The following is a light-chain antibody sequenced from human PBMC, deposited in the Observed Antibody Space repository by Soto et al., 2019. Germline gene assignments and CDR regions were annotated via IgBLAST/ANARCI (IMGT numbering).Light chain of an antibody. Sequence: EIVLTQSPATLSLSPGERATLSCRASQSVSSYLAWYQQKPGQAPRLLIYDASSRATGIPARFSGSGSGTDFALAISSLEPDDFGVYYCHQRSNWPPTCGGGTKVEIK. V-gene: IGKV3-11*01. CDR3: HQRSNWPPT. CDR1: QSVSSY. CDR2: DAS. J-gene: IGKJ4*01.